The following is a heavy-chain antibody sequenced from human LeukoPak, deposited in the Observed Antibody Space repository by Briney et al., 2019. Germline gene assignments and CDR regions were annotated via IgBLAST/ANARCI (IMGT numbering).Heavy chain of an antibody. J-gene: IGHJ3*02. CDR3: ARDLSWEPGGDAFDI. CDR2: IIPIFGTA. D-gene: IGHD1-26*01. CDR1: GGTFSSYA. V-gene: IGHV1-69*05. Sequence: SVKLSCKASGGTFSSYAISWVRQAPGQGLEWMGGIIPIFGTANYAQKFQGRVTITTDESTSTAYMELSSLRSEDTAVYYCARDLSWEPGGDAFDIWGQGTMVTVSS.